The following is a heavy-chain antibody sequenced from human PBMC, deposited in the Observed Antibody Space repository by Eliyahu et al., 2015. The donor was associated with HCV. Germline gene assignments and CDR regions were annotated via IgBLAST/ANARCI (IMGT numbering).Heavy chain of an antibody. V-gene: IGHV4-59*01. CDR3: ASGGGGIAVAGTGGWFDP. D-gene: IGHD6-19*01. Sequence: QVQLQESGPGLVKPSETLSLTCXVSGGSIXTYYXSWIRQPPGKGLEWIGDXHYRGSTNHNPSLKSRVTISVXTSXNQFSLNLTSVTAADTAVYYCASGGGGIAVAGTGGWFDPWGQGTLVTVSS. J-gene: IGHJ5*02. CDR1: GGSIXTYY. CDR2: XHYRGST.